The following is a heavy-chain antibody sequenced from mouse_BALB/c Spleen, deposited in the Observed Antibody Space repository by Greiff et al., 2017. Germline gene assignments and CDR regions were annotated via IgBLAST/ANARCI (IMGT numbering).Heavy chain of an antibody. Sequence: LQQPGAELVKPGASVKMSCKASGYTFTSYNMHWVKQTPGQGLEWIGAIYPGNGDTSYNQKFKGKATLTADKSSSTAYMQLSSLTSEDSAVYYCAKPLYYDYDALDYWGQGTTLTVSS. CDR3: AKPLYYDYDALDY. J-gene: IGHJ2*01. D-gene: IGHD2-4*01. CDR1: GYTFTSYN. V-gene: IGHV1-12*01. CDR2: IYPGNGDT.